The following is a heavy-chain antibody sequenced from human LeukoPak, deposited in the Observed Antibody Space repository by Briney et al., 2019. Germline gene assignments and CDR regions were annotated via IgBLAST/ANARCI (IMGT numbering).Heavy chain of an antibody. CDR3: ATVKFRFQEEGYYMDV. CDR2: IIPFFGTV. CDR1: GGTFSSYT. D-gene: IGHD3-10*01. J-gene: IGHJ6*03. Sequence: SVKVSCKASGGTFSSYTITWVRQAPGQGLEWMGGIIPFFGTVNYAQKFQGRVTFTTDESTSTVYMELTSLRSEDTALYYCATVKFRFQEEGYYMDVWGKGTTVTVSS. V-gene: IGHV1-69*05.